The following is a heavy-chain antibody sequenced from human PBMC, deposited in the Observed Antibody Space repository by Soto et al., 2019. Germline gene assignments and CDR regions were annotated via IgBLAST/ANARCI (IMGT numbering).Heavy chain of an antibody. CDR1: GYTFTGYL. D-gene: IGHD3-3*01. Sequence: GASVKVSCKASGYTFTGYLIHWVREAPGQGLEWMGWINPNSGATKYAQKFQGRVTMTRDTSISTAYMELTLLRSDDTAIYYCARGGGTILAPLPWGEGTLVTVSS. V-gene: IGHV1-2*02. CDR3: ARGGGTILAPLP. J-gene: IGHJ5*02. CDR2: INPNSGAT.